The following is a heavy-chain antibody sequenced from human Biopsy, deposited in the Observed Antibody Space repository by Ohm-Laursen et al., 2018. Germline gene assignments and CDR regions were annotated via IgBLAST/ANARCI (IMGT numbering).Heavy chain of an antibody. J-gene: IGHJ6*02. CDR3: ARNVRLEMTDHSGVTTYSRYFAMDA. CDR1: GFTFTDYD. Sequence: LRLSCAASGFTFTDYDISWVRHVPGQGLEWLALISPSSTTIYYADSVRGRFFISRDDAKNSVSLEMSSLRADDTALYFCARNVRLEMTDHSGVTTYSRYFAMDAWGRGTTVTVSS. V-gene: IGHV3-11*01. D-gene: IGHD1-1*01. CDR2: ISPSSTTI.